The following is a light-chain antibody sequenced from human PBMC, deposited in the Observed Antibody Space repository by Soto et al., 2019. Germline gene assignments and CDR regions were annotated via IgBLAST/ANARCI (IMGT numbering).Light chain of an antibody. CDR1: SSDIGGYNY. Sequence: QSALTQPASVSGSPGQSITISCTGTSSDIGGYNYVSWYQQHPGKAPKLVIYAVSNRPSGVSNRFSGSKSDNTASLTISGLQPEDEADYYCNSYTSITTLGIFGGGTKVTVL. CDR2: AVS. V-gene: IGLV2-14*01. CDR3: NSYTSITTLGI. J-gene: IGLJ2*01.